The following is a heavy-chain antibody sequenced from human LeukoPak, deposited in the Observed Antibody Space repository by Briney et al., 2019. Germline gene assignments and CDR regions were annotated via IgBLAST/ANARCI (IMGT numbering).Heavy chain of an antibody. CDR1: GFTFSSYE. Sequence: GGSLGLSCAASGFTFSSYEVNWVRQAPGKGLEWVSYISSSGSTIYYADSVKGRFTISRDNAENSLYLQMNSLRAEDTAVYYCARLEVGTYAFDIWGQGTMVTVSS. V-gene: IGHV3-48*03. J-gene: IGHJ3*02. D-gene: IGHD4-23*01. CDR3: ARLEVGTYAFDI. CDR2: ISSSGSTI.